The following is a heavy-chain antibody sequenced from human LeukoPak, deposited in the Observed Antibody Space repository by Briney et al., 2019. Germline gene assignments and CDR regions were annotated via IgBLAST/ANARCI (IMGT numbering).Heavy chain of an antibody. V-gene: IGHV3-66*03. Sequence: GSLRLSCAVSGFRVSDYYMSWVRQAPGKGLEWVGLIRDSGEAFYADFARGRFAISRDESENTLNLQMNSLRVEDTAVYFCARDRAANQDWVEFDPWGQGTPVIVSS. CDR3: ARDRAANQDWVEFDP. CDR2: IRDSGEA. D-gene: IGHD3/OR15-3a*01. CDR1: GFRVSDYY. J-gene: IGHJ5*02.